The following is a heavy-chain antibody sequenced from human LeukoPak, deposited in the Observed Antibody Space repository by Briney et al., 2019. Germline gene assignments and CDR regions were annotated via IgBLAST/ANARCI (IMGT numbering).Heavy chain of an antibody. CDR3: ARHPSPNDAFDI. CDR1: VGTFSSYA. J-gene: IGHJ3*02. Sequence: ASVKVSCKASVGTFSSYAISWVRQAPGQGLEWMGGIIPIFGTANYAQKFQGRVTITADESTSTAYMELSSLRSEDTAVYYCARHPSPNDAFDIWGQGTMVTVSS. CDR2: IIPIFGTA. V-gene: IGHV1-69*01.